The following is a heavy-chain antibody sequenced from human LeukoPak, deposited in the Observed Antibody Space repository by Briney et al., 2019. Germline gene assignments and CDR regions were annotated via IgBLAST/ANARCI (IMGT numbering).Heavy chain of an antibody. J-gene: IGHJ3*02. V-gene: IGHV4-61*02. CDR1: GGSISSGSYY. Sequence: SQTLSLTCTVSGGSISSGSYYWSWIRQPAGKRQEWIGRIYTSGSTHYNPSLKSRATISVDTSKNQFSLRLSSVTAADTAVYYCARDTVVISHDAFDIWGLGTMVTVSS. D-gene: IGHD3-22*01. CDR2: IYTSGST. CDR3: ARDTVVISHDAFDI.